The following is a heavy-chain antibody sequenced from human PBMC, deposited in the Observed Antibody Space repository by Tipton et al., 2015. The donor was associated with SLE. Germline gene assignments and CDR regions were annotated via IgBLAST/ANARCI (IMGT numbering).Heavy chain of an antibody. J-gene: IGHJ3*02. V-gene: IGHV3-33*06. CDR3: AKDLTMIAGDAFDI. CDR2: IWFDGSNK. D-gene: IGHD3-22*01. CDR1: GFTFSTYG. Sequence: SLRLSCAASGFTFSTYGMHWVRQAPGKGLEWVAVIWFDGSNKYYADSVKGRFTISRDNSKNTLYLQMNSLRAEDTAVYYCAKDLTMIAGDAFDIWGQGTMVTVSS.